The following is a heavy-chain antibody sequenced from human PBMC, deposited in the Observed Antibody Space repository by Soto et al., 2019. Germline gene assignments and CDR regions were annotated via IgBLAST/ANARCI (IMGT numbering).Heavy chain of an antibody. V-gene: IGHV1-18*01. J-gene: IGHJ4*02. Sequence: QVQLVQSGTEVTKPGASVKVACKTSGYTFASYGINWVRQAPGQGLEWMGWISGYNGHTSYAQNVHDRVTMTTDTATMTAYMAVRSATSDLRAICFCARAVSSIVGVADGHVVGFWGQGTLVTVSS. CDR1: GYTFASYG. CDR2: ISGYNGHT. D-gene: IGHD2-15*01. CDR3: ARAVSSIVGVADGHVVGF.